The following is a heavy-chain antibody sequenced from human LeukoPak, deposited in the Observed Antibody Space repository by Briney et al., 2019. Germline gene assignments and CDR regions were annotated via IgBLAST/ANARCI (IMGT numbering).Heavy chain of an antibody. V-gene: IGHV4-39*01. CDR2: IYYRGST. D-gene: IGHD3-10*01. CDR3: ATGIVAIKSRFFDY. J-gene: IGHJ4*02. CDR1: GDSIRGSSYY. Sequence: TASETLSLTCAVSGDSIRGSSYYWGWIRQPPGKGLEWIGSIYYRGSTYYNPSLKSRVTISVDTSKSQFSLELTSVTVADTAVYFCATGIVAIKSRFFDYWGQGSLITVSS.